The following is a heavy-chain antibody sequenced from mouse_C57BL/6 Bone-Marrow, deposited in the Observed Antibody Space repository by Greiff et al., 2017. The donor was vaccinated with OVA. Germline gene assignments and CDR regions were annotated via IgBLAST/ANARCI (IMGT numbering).Heavy chain of an antibody. J-gene: IGHJ1*03. CDR1: GYTFTDYY. Sequence: VQLQQSGPELVKPGASVKISCKASGYTFTDYYINWVKQRPGQGLEWIGWIFPGSGSTYYNEKFKGKATLTVDKSSSTAYMLLSSLTSEGSAVYFCGDLGCSSRGNLDVWGTGTTVTVSS. D-gene: IGHD1-1*01. CDR2: IFPGSGST. CDR3: GDLGCSSRGNLDV. V-gene: IGHV1-75*01.